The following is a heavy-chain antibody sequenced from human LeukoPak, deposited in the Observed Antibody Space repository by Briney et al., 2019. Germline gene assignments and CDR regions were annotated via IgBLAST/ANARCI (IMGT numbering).Heavy chain of an antibody. CDR2: ISSSGSTI. D-gene: IGHD4-17*01. V-gene: IGHV3-48*03. CDR3: AKVWTYGDYEASILDY. Sequence: GGSLRLSCAASGFTFSSYEMNWVRQAPGKGLEWVSYISSSGSTIYYADSVKGRFTISRDNAKNSLYLQMNSLRAEDTAVYYCAKVWTYGDYEASILDYWGQGTLVTVSS. CDR1: GFTFSSYE. J-gene: IGHJ4*02.